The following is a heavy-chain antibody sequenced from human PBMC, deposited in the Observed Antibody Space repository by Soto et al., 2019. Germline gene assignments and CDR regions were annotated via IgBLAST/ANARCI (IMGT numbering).Heavy chain of an antibody. CDR1: GYTFTSYG. CDR2: ISAYNGNP. V-gene: IGHV1-18*01. Sequence: ASVKVSCKASGYTFTSYGISWVRQAPGQGLEWMGWISAYNGNPNYAQKLQGRVTMTTDTSTSTAYMELRSLRSDDTAVYYCARIMGDYYGSGQLYYDGMDVWCQGTTVTVSS. D-gene: IGHD3-10*01. J-gene: IGHJ6*02. CDR3: ARIMGDYYGSGQLYYDGMDV.